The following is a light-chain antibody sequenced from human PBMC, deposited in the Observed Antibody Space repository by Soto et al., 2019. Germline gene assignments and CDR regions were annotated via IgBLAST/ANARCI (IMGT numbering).Light chain of an antibody. CDR3: CSYAGPYSHV. Sequence: QSALTQPRSVSGSPGQSVTISCTGTSSDVGAYNYVSWYQQHPGNAPKLMIYDVTKRPSGVPDRFSGSKSANTASLTISGLQAEDEGDYFCCSYAGPYSHVFGTGTKVTVL. J-gene: IGLJ1*01. V-gene: IGLV2-11*01. CDR1: SSDVGAYNY. CDR2: DVT.